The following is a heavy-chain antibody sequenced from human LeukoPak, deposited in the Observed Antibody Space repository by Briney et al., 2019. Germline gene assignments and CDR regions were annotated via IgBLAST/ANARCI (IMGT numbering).Heavy chain of an antibody. CDR2: IYYTGSI. V-gene: IGHV4-28*05. CDR3: ARKSDAKSYYPA. CDR1: GSSIASRNW. Sequence: SETLSLTCSVSGSSIASRNWWGWIRQPPGKGLEWIGYIYYTGSIYYNPSLKSRVTMSVDTSTNQFSLRLSSVTAVDTAVYYCARKSDAKSYYPARGQGTLVTVSS. D-gene: IGHD3-10*01. J-gene: IGHJ4*02.